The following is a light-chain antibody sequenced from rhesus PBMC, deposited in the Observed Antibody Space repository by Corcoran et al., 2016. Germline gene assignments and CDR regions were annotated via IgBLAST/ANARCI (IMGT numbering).Light chain of an antibody. CDR3: QQYSSRPLT. CDR2: KAS. Sequence: DIQMTQSPSSLSASVGDTVTITCRARQGISKWLAWYQQKPGKAPKFLIYKASSLQSGVPSRFSGTGAGTEFTLTISTLQSEDVATYYCQQYSSRPLTFGGGTKVELK. V-gene: IGKV1-22*01. J-gene: IGKJ4*01. CDR1: QGISKW.